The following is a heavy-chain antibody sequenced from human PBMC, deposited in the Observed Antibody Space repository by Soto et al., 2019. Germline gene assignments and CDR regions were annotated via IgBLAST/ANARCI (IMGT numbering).Heavy chain of an antibody. Sequence: SETLSLTCTVSGGSISSYYWSWIRQPPGKGLEWIGYIYYSGSTNYNPSLKSRVTISVDTSKNQFSLKLSSVTAADTAVYYCARDFRIEAAGGCFDPWGHGTLVTVSS. D-gene: IGHD6-13*01. CDR2: IYYSGST. J-gene: IGHJ5*02. V-gene: IGHV4-59*01. CDR3: ARDFRIEAAGGCFDP. CDR1: GGSISSYY.